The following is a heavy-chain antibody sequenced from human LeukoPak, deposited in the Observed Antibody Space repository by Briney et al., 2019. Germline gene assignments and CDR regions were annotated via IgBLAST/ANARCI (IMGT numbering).Heavy chain of an antibody. D-gene: IGHD3-22*01. CDR1: GYTFTSHG. Sequence: ASVKVSCKTSGYTFTSHGMHWVPQAPGQSLEWMGWINGGNGNTKYSEKFQGRVTIIRDTSASTAYMELSSLRSEDTAVYYCARVPLHDDSGHYYPHWGQGTLVTISS. J-gene: IGHJ1*01. V-gene: IGHV1-3*01. CDR2: INGGNGNT. CDR3: ARVPLHDDSGHYYPH.